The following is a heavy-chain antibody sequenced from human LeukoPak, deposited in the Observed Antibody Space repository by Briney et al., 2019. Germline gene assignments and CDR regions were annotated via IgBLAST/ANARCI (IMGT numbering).Heavy chain of an antibody. CDR1: GFSFSTYA. V-gene: IGHV3-23*01. CDR3: AKGWNMDV. J-gene: IGHJ6*02. CDR2: ITNTGGST. Sequence: AGGSLRLSCAASGFSFSTYAMSWVRQAPGKGLEWVSVITNTGGSTYYADSVKGRFTISRDNSKNTLYLQMNSLRAEHTAVYYCAKGWNMDVWGQGTTVTVSS. D-gene: IGHD1-1*01.